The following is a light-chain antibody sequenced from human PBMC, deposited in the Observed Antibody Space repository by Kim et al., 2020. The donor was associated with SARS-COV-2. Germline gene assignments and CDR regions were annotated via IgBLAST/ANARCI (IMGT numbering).Light chain of an antibody. CDR2: KIS. V-gene: IGKV2-24*01. CDR3: MQTTQFPFT. Sequence: EIVLTQTPLSSPVTLGQSASISCKSNQSLVNTDGNTYVSWLHQRPGQAPRLLIYKISNRFSGVPDRFSGSGAGSDFTLKISMMQTEDVGIYYCMQTTQFPFTFGPRTKLEI. J-gene: IGKJ2*01. CDR1: QSLVNTDGNTY.